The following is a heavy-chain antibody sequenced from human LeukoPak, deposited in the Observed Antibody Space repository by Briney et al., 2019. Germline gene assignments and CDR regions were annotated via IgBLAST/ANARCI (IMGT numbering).Heavy chain of an antibody. CDR3: ARGYCSSTSCNQYYYYGMDV. D-gene: IGHD2-2*01. CDR1: GYTFTGYY. J-gene: IGHJ6*04. CDR2: INPNSGGT. Sequence: ASVKVSCKASGYTFTGYYMHWVRQAPGQGLEWMGWINPNSGGTNYAQKFQGWVTMTRDTSISTACMELSRLRSDDTAVYYCARGYCSSTSCNQYYYYGMDVWGKGTTVTVSS. V-gene: IGHV1-2*04.